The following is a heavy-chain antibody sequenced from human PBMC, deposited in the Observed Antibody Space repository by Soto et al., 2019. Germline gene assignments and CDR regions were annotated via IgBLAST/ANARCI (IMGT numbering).Heavy chain of an antibody. CDR3: ASPRAVTSGWDR. CDR2: RKEEGREI. V-gene: IGHV3-7*01. Sequence: EVPLVQSGGGLVQPGGSLRLSCTPSGFTLSYWMSWVRQAPGKGLEWVANRKEEGREIQYVDSVKGRVTISRDTARNSLYLEMNRLRVEHTAVYYCASPRAVTSGWDRWGQGTMVTVSS. D-gene: IGHD4-17*01. J-gene: IGHJ5*02. CDR1: GFTLSYW.